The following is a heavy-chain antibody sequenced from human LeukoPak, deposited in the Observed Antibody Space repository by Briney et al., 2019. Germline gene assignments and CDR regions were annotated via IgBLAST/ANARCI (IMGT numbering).Heavy chain of an antibody. CDR1: GFTFSSYA. CDR3: AKTRSYYYDSSGYYYDY. CDR2: ISYDGSNK. J-gene: IGHJ4*02. D-gene: IGHD3-22*01. Sequence: GGSLRLSCAASGFTFSSYAMHWVRQAPGKGLEWVAVISYDGSNKYYADSVKGRFTISRDNSKNTLYLQMNSLRAEDTAVYYCAKTRSYYYDSSGYYYDYWGQGTLVTVSS. V-gene: IGHV3-30-3*01.